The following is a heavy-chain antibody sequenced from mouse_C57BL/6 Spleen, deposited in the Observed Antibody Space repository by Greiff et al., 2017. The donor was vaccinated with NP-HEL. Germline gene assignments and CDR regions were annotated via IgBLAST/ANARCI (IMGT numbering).Heavy chain of an antibody. J-gene: IGHJ3*01. Sequence: EVQLVESGGGLVKPGGSLKLSCAASGFTFSSYAMSWVRQTPEKRLEWVATISDGGSYTYYPDNVKGRFTISRDNAKNNLYLQMSHLKSEDTAMYYCARDDYDGGAWFAYWGQGTLVTVSA. V-gene: IGHV5-4*01. CDR2: ISDGGSYT. CDR1: GFTFSSYA. CDR3: ARDDYDGGAWFAY. D-gene: IGHD2-4*01.